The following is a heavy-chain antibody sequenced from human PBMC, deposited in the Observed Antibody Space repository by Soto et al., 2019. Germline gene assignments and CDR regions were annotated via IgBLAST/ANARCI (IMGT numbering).Heavy chain of an antibody. CDR3: VRDSARIVVVPRVDGDNWFDP. D-gene: IGHD2-2*01. CDR1: GFTFSDYF. CDR2: ISGSSDNI. V-gene: IGHV3-11*06. J-gene: IGHJ5*02. Sequence: QVQLVESGGGVVKPAGSLRLSCAASGFTFSDYFMSWIRQAPGKGLEWVSFISGSSDNIKYADSVKGRFTISRDNAKNSLYLQMNSQRAEDTAVYYCVRDSARIVVVPRVDGDNWFDPWGQGTLVTVSS.